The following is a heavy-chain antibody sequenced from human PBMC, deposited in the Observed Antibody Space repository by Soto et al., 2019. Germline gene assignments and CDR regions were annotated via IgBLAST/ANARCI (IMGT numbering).Heavy chain of an antibody. V-gene: IGHV1-18*01. CDR3: ATTSTGDSAFDI. D-gene: IGHD7-27*01. J-gene: IGHJ3*02. Sequence: QVQLVQSGGEVKKPGASVKVSCKASGYTFTSHGINWVRQAPGQGLEWMGRIITYNGNTNYAQKLQGRATMTTDTSRSTAYMELRSLRSDDTDVYYCATTSTGDSAFDIWGQGTMVTVSS. CDR1: GYTFTSHG. CDR2: IITYNGNT.